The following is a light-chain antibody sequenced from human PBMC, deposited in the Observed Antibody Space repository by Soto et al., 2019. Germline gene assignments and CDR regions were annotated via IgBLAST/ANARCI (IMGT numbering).Light chain of an antibody. CDR3: QSYDSSLFVV. J-gene: IGLJ2*01. CDR2: GNS. Sequence: QSVLTQPPSVSGAPGQRVTISCTGSSSNIGAGYDVHWYQQLPGTDPKLLIYGNSNRPSGVPDRFSGSKSGTSASLAITGLQAEDEADYYCQSYDSSLFVVFGGGTKVTVL. CDR1: SSNIGAGYD. V-gene: IGLV1-40*01.